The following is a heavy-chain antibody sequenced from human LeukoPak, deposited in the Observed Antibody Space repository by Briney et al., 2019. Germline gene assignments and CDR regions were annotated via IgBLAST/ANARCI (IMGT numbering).Heavy chain of an antibody. Sequence: ASVKVSCKASGYTFSNYGISWVRQAPGLGLEWMGWTSYNGNTNYAQKFQDRVTMTTDTSTTTAYMELRSLESGDTAVYYWARHSGSGWQALGYWGQGTLVTVSS. CDR1: GYTFSNYG. V-gene: IGHV1-18*04. D-gene: IGHD6-19*01. J-gene: IGHJ4*02. CDR3: ARHSGSGWQALGY. CDR2: TSYNGNT.